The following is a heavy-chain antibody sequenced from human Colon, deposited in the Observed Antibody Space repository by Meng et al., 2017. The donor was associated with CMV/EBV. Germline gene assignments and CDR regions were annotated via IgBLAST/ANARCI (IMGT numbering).Heavy chain of an antibody. CDR2: MRYDGTKT. CDR3: AKGHKHSASGGTRYAMDV. J-gene: IGHJ6*02. Sequence: GESLKISCTASGFTFRDYAMHWVRQAPGKGLEWVAFMRYDGTKTYYADSVKGRFTISRDTSKNTLTLQMNSLRPEDTASYHCAKGHKHSASGGTRYAMDVWGQETTVTVSS. V-gene: IGHV3-30*02. CDR1: GFTFRDYA. D-gene: IGHD1-26*01.